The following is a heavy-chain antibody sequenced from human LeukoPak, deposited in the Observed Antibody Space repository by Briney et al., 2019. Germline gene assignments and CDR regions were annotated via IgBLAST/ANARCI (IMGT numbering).Heavy chain of an antibody. Sequence: SETLSLTCTVSGGSVSSGRYYWSWLRQPPGRGLEWLGYIYYSGSTTYNPPLKSRVTISVDTSKNQFSLNLSSVTAADTAVYYCARVYSSSWLYYFDYWGQGTLVTVSS. CDR1: GGSVSSGRYY. D-gene: IGHD6-13*01. CDR3: ARVYSSSWLYYFDY. V-gene: IGHV4-61*01. J-gene: IGHJ4*02. CDR2: IYYSGST.